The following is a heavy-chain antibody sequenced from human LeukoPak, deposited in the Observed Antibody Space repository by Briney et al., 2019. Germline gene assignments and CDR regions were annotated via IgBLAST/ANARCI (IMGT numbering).Heavy chain of an antibody. CDR1: GFTFSSYA. CDR3: ARDDNHSSSWYANDY. D-gene: IGHD6-13*01. Sequence: GGSLRLSCAASGFTFSSYAMSWVRQAPGKGLEWVANIKRDGSEKSYVDSVKGRFTISRDNLKNSLFLQMNSLRAEDTAVYYCARDDNHSSSWYANDYWGQGTLVTVSS. V-gene: IGHV3-7*01. J-gene: IGHJ4*02. CDR2: IKRDGSEK.